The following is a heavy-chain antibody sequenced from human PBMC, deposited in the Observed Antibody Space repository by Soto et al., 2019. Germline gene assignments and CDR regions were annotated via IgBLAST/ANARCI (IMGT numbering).Heavy chain of an antibody. D-gene: IGHD6-19*01. CDR3: ARSIAVAVAFDI. Sequence: PGGSLRLSCAASGFTVSSYSMNWVRQAPGKGLEWVSSISSSSSYIYYADSVKGRFTISRDNAKNSLYLQMNSLRAEDTAVYYCARSIAVAVAFDIWGQGTMVTVSS. CDR1: GFTVSSYS. V-gene: IGHV3-21*01. J-gene: IGHJ3*02. CDR2: ISSSSSYI.